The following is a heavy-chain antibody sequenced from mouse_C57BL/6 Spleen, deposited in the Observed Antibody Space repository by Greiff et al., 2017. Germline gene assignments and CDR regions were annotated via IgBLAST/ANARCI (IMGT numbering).Heavy chain of an antibody. J-gene: IGHJ1*03. CDR3: ARTPRGGYFDV. CDR1: GYAFSSSW. Sequence: VQLQQSGPELVKPGASVKISCKASGYAFSSSWMNWVKQRPGKGLEWIGRIYPGDGDTNYNGKFKGTATLTADKSSSTAYMQLSSLTSEDSAVDFCARTPRGGYFDVWGTGTTVTVSS. CDR2: IYPGDGDT. V-gene: IGHV1-82*01.